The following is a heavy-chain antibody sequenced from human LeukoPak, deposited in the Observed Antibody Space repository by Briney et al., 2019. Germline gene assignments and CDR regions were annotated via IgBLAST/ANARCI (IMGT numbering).Heavy chain of an antibody. Sequence: PGRSLRLSCAASGFTFSSYGMHWVRQAPGKGLEWVAVIWYDGSNKYYADSVKGRFTISRDNSKNTLYLQMNSLRAEDTAVYYCARVRHYYDSSGYNYYYYGMVVWGQGTTVTVSS. CDR1: GFTFSSYG. V-gene: IGHV3-33*01. J-gene: IGHJ6*02. CDR2: IWYDGSNK. CDR3: ARVRHYYDSSGYNYYYYGMVV. D-gene: IGHD3-22*01.